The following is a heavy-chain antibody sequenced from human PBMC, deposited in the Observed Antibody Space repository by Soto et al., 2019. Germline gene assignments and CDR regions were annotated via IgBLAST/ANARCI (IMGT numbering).Heavy chain of an antibody. Sequence: QVQLVQSGAEVKKPGSSVKVSCKASGGTFSSYTISWVRQAPGQGLEWMGRIIPILGIANYAQKFQGRVTITADKSTSTAYMELSSLRSEDTAVSYCERRRNSGYDFPIAFDIWGQGTMVTVSS. D-gene: IGHD5-12*01. CDR3: ERRRNSGYDFPIAFDI. J-gene: IGHJ3*02. V-gene: IGHV1-69*02. CDR2: IIPILGIA. CDR1: GGTFSSYT.